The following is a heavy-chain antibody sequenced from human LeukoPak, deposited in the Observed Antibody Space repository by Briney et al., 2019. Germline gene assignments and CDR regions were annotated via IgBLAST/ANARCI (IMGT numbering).Heavy chain of an antibody. CDR1: GFTFSNYG. D-gene: IGHD3-22*01. CDR2: IWYDGSNK. CDR3: AKALTMIVVVGAFDI. V-gene: IGHV3-33*06. Sequence: GGSLRLSCAASGFTFSNYGMHWVRQAPGKGLEWVALIWYDGSNKYYADSVKGRFTISRDNSKNTLYLQMNSLRAEDTAVYYCAKALTMIVVVGAFDIWGQGTMVTVSS. J-gene: IGHJ3*02.